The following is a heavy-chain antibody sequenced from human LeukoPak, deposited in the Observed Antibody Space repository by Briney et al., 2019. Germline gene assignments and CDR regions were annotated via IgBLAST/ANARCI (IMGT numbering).Heavy chain of an antibody. D-gene: IGHD2-2*01. CDR2: VDPEDGET. Sequence: ASVKVSCKASGYTFSDYYMHWVQQAPGKGLEWMGRVDPEDGETIYAEKFQGRVTITADTSTDTAYIELSSLRSEDTAVYYCATDAPSRPDIVVVPALEARYHYYMDVWGKGTTVTVSS. CDR1: GYTFSDYY. J-gene: IGHJ6*03. CDR3: ATDAPSRPDIVVVPALEARYHYYMDV. V-gene: IGHV1-69-2*01.